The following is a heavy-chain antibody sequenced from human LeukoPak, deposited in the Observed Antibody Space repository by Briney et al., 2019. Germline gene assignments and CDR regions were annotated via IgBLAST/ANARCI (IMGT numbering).Heavy chain of an antibody. Sequence: PGGSLRLSCAASGFTFGSYWMHWVRQAPGKGLVWVSRIHSDGSSTSYADSVKGRFTISRDNAKNTLYLQMNSLRAEDTAVYYCAKVGLSSSWYYAFDIWGQGTMVTVSS. V-gene: IGHV3-74*01. J-gene: IGHJ3*02. D-gene: IGHD6-13*01. CDR3: AKVGLSSSWYYAFDI. CDR1: GFTFGSYW. CDR2: IHSDGSST.